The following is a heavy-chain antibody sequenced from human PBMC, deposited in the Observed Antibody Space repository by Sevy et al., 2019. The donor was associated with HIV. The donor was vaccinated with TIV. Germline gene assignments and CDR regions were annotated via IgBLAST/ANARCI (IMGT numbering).Heavy chain of an antibody. Sequence: GSLRLSCAASGFTFSSYSMNWVRQAPGKGLEWVSSISSSSSYIYYAASVKGRFTISRDNAKNSLYLQMNSLRAEDTAVYYCARVSLSSTYGMDVWGQGTTVTVSS. D-gene: IGHD2-15*01. CDR1: GFTFSSYS. CDR2: ISSSSSYI. J-gene: IGHJ6*02. V-gene: IGHV3-21*01. CDR3: ARVSLSSTYGMDV.